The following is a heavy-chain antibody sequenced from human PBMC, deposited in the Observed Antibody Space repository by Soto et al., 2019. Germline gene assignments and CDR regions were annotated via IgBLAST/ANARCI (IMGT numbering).Heavy chain of an antibody. D-gene: IGHD2-21*02. CDR3: ARQTAPLAYCGGDCYYNAFDI. J-gene: IGHJ3*02. V-gene: IGHV5-10-1*01. CDR2: IDPSDSYT. Sequence: RGESLKISCKGSGYSFTSYWISWVRQMPGKGLEWMGRIDPSDSYTNYSPSFQGHVTISADKSISTAYLQWSSLKASDTAMYYCARQTAPLAYCGGDCYYNAFDIWGQGTMVT. CDR1: GYSFTSYW.